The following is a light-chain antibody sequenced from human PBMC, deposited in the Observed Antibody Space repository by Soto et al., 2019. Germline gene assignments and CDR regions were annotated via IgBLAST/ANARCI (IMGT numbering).Light chain of an antibody. Sequence: DIQLTQSPSFLSASVGDGVTITCRASQGISSYLAWYQQRPGKAPKLLIYAASTLQSGVPSRFSGSGSGTEFTLTISSLQPEDFATYYCQRFNSYPTFGGGTKVEIK. V-gene: IGKV1-9*01. CDR2: AAS. CDR3: QRFNSYPT. CDR1: QGISSY. J-gene: IGKJ4*01.